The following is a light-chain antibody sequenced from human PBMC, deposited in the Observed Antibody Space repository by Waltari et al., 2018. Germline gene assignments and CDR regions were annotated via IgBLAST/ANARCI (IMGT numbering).Light chain of an antibody. J-gene: IGKJ4*01. CDR2: DAS. V-gene: IGKV3-20*01. CDR3: QQYGSSPLT. CDR1: QSISSTY. Sequence: EFVLTQSPGTLSLSPGERATLSCRASQSISSTYLAWYQQKPGQAPRLLIYDASSRATGIPDRFSGSRAGTDFTLTISRLEPEDFAVYYCQQYGSSPLTFGGGTKVEIK.